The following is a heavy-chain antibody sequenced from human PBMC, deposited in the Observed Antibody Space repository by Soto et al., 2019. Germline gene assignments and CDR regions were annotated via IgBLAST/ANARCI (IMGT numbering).Heavy chain of an antibody. J-gene: IGHJ5*02. CDR2: SNHSGST. Sequence: QVQLQPGGAGLLKPSDTLSLPCAVYGGSFSGYYWSLIRQPPGKGLEWIGESNHSGSTNYHPSLKSPVTISDDTTKSQFSVKLRSVAAADTDMYYWARARGVWESYHYNWFDPWSQGTMFTVSS. D-gene: IGHD3-16*02. V-gene: IGHV4-34*02. CDR1: GGSFSGYY. CDR3: ARARGVWESYHYNWFDP.